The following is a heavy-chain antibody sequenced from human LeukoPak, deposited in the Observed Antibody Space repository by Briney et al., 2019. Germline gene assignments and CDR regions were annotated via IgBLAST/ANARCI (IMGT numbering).Heavy chain of an antibody. V-gene: IGHV1-2*02. J-gene: IGHJ4*02. D-gene: IGHD5-24*01. Sequence: ASVKVSCKASGYTFTGYYMHWVRQAPGQGLEWMGWINPNSGGTNYAQKFQGRVTMTRDTSISTAYMELSSLRSEDTAVYYCARSSGRDGYKFDYWGQGTLVTVSS. CDR2: INPNSGGT. CDR1: GYTFTGYY. CDR3: ARSSGRDGYKFDY.